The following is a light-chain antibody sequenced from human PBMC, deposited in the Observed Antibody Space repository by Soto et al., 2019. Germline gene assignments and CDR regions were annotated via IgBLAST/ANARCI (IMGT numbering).Light chain of an antibody. CDR1: QSIDSW. J-gene: IGKJ1*01. CDR3: QHYAGNSPWT. CDR2: KAS. V-gene: IGKV1-5*03. Sequence: DIQMTQSPSTLSASVGDRVTITCRASQSIDSWLAWFQQKPGKAPKVLISKASTLESGVPSRFSGSASGTEFTLTLRSLQTEDFATYYCQHYAGNSPWTFGQGTKVEIK.